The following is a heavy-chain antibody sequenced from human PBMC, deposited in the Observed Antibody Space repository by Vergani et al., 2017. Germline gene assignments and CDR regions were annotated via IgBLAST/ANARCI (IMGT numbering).Heavy chain of an antibody. J-gene: IGHJ6*02. Sequence: QLQLQESGPGLVKPSETLSLPCTVSGGSISSSSYYWGWIRQPPGKGLEWIGSIYYSGSTYYNPSLKSRVTISVDTSKNQFSLKLSSVTAADTAVYYCARAGLRGYYYYGMDVWGQGTTVTVSS. D-gene: IGHD5-12*01. V-gene: IGHV4-39*01. CDR1: GGSISSSSYY. CDR3: ARAGLRGYYYYGMDV. CDR2: IYYSGST.